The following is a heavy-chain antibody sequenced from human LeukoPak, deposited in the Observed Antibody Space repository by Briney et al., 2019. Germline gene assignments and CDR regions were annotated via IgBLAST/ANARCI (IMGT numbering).Heavy chain of an antibody. Sequence: PSETLSLTCTVSGGSISSYYWSWIRQPAGKGLEWIRRIYTSGSTNYNPSLKSRVTMSVDTSKNQFSLKLSSVTAADTAVYYCARAHQYYDYVWGSYRSYYFDYWGQGTLVTVSS. CDR1: GGSISSYY. J-gene: IGHJ4*02. CDR3: ARAHQYYDYVWGSYRSYYFDY. CDR2: IYTSGST. D-gene: IGHD3-16*02. V-gene: IGHV4-4*07.